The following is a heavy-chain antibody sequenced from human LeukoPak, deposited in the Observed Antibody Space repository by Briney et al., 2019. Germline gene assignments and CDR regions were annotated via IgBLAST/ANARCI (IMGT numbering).Heavy chain of an antibody. CDR1: GFTFSSYD. J-gene: IGHJ3*02. V-gene: IGHV3-13*01. CDR3: IRGGIQVSGIDAFDI. Sequence: HSGGSLRLSCAASGFTFSSYDMHWVRQAPGRGLEWVSAIGIAGDTYYPDSVKGRFTISRENAKNSMYPQMNSQKDGDTAVYYCIRGGIQVSGIDAFDIWGQGTMVTVSS. CDR2: IGIAGDT. D-gene: IGHD5/OR15-5a*01.